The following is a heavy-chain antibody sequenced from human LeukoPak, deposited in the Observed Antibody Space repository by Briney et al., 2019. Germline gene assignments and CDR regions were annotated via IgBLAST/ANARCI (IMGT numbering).Heavy chain of an antibody. CDR3: ARRLYYGDYPPRNYYYYYMDV. CDR1: GFTFSSYW. D-gene: IGHD4-17*01. CDR2: VNHSGST. J-gene: IGHJ6*03. V-gene: IGHV4-34*01. Sequence: PGGSLRLSCAASGFTFSSYWMSWIRQPPGKGLEWLGEVNHSGSTNYNPSLKSRVTISVDTSKNQFSLKLSSVTAADTAVYYCARRLYYGDYPPRNYYYYYMDVWGKGTTVTVSS.